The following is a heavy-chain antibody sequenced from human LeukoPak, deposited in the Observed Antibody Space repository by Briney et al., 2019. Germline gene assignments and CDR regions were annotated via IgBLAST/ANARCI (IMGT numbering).Heavy chain of an antibody. V-gene: IGHV3-21*01. D-gene: IGHD2-21*02. CDR2: ISSSSSYI. Sequence: GGSLRLSCAASGFTFSSYSMNWVRQAPGKGLEWVSSISSSSSYIYYADSVKGRFTISRGHAKNSLYLQMTSLRAEDTALYYCARDGVVVVTANGAFDIGGKGTMVTVSS. CDR3: ARDGVVVVTANGAFDI. J-gene: IGHJ3*02. CDR1: GFTFSSYS.